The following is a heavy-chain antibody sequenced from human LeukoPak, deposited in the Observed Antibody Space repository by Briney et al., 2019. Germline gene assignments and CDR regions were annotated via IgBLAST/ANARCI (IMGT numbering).Heavy chain of an antibody. CDR1: GFTFSSYS. J-gene: IGHJ4*02. CDR2: ISSSSSYI. Sequence: GGSLRLSCAASGFTFSSYSMNWVRQAPGKGLEWVPSISSSSSYIYYADSVKGRFTISRDNAKNSLYLQMNSLRAEDTAVYYCASAATSRGSSCIGYWGQGTLVTVSS. V-gene: IGHV3-21*01. CDR3: ASAATSRGSSCIGY. D-gene: IGHD6-6*01.